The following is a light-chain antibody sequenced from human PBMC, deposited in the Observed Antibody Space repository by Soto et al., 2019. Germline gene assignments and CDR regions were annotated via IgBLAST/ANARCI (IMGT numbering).Light chain of an antibody. J-gene: IGKJ1*01. Sequence: ALTQSPGTLSLSPGESGTLSCGASQSVRSSYVAWYQHKPGLAPRLLIHDTSSRAIGIPDRFSASGSGTDFTLTISRLEPEDFAVYYCQQYGSSPTWTFGQGTKVDI. CDR1: QSVRSSY. CDR3: QQYGSSPTWT. V-gene: IGKV3D-20*01. CDR2: DTS.